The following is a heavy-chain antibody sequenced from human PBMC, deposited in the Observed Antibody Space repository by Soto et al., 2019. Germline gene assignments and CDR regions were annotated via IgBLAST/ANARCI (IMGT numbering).Heavy chain of an antibody. J-gene: IGHJ4*02. V-gene: IGHV3-23*03. CDR2: IDLRGTTT. D-gene: IGHD2-15*01. CDR3: TKDRVPDGIYSFDY. Sequence: EVQLLESGGDLVQPGGSLRLSCAASGLSFSDYSMNWVRQAPGKGLEWVSFIDLRGTTTYYIDSVKGRFTVLKDKSMNTVYLQMKSLTVEDAAVYYCTKDRVPDGIYSFDYWGQGALVTVSS. CDR1: GLSFSDYS.